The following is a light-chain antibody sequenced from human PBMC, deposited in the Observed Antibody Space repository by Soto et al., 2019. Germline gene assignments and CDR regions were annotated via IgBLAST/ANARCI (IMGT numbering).Light chain of an antibody. CDR1: QSFSNN. CDR2: DSS. J-gene: IGKJ1*01. V-gene: IGKV3-11*01. Sequence: EIVLTQSPATLSLSLGERATLSCRASQSFSNNLAWYQQKPGQAPRLLIYDSSTRATGIPPRFSGSGSGTDFTLTISSLEPADIAVYYCQQRGDWPRTFGQGTKVEIK. CDR3: QQRGDWPRT.